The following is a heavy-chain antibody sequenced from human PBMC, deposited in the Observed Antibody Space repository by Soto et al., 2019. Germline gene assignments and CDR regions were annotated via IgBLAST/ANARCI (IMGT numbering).Heavy chain of an antibody. CDR1: GFTFSSYA. CDR3: AKGPSSEYGSSSVSYYYYYYMDV. J-gene: IGHJ6*03. V-gene: IGHV3-23*01. Sequence: GGSLRLSCAASGFTFSSYAMSWVRQAPGKGLEWVSAISGSGGSTYYADSVKGRFTISRDNSKNTLYLQMNSLRAEDTAVYYGAKGPSSEYGSSSVSYYYYYYMDVWGKGTTVTVSS. CDR2: ISGSGGST. D-gene: IGHD6-6*01.